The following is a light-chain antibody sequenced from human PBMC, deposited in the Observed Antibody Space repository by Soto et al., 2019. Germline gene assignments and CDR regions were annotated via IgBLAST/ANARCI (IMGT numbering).Light chain of an antibody. Sequence: DIQMTQSPSTLSASVGDRVTITCRASQSIIYWLAWYQQKPGKAPNLLIYKASSLESGVPSRFSGSGSGTEFTLTISSMQPDDFATYYCQQYNSYWTFGQGTKVEIK. V-gene: IGKV1-5*03. CDR2: KAS. CDR1: QSIIYW. CDR3: QQYNSYWT. J-gene: IGKJ1*01.